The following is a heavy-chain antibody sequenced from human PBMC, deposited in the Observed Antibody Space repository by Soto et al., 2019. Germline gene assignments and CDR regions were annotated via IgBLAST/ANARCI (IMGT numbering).Heavy chain of an antibody. D-gene: IGHD2-2*01. CDR2: IYHSGST. J-gene: IGHJ5*02. Sequence: SETLSLTCAVSGGSISSSNWWSWVRQPPGKGLEWIGEIYHSGSTNYNPSLKSRVTISVDKSKNQFSLKLSSVTAADTAVYYCARARPAGSENNWFDPWGQGTLVTVSS. V-gene: IGHV4-4*02. CDR3: ARARPAGSENNWFDP. CDR1: GGSISSSNW.